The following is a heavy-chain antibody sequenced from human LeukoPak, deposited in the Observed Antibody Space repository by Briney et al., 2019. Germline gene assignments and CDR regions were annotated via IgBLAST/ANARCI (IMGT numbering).Heavy chain of an antibody. CDR3: ARANPGAYSSSWYWFDP. D-gene: IGHD6-13*01. CDR2: IYHSGST. J-gene: IGHJ5*02. CDR1: GGSISSGGYS. Sequence: SQTLSLTCAVSGGSISSGGYSWSWIRQPPGKGLEWIGYIYHSGSTYYNPSLKSRVTISVDRSKNQFSLKLSSVTAADTAVYYCARANPGAYSSSWYWFDPWGQGTLVTVSS. V-gene: IGHV4-30-2*01.